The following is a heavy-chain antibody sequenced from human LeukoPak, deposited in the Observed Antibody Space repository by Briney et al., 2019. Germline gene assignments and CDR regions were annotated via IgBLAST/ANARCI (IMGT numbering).Heavy chain of an antibody. CDR3: ARDYYYGSGSYPSYYLDY. V-gene: IGHV3-30-3*01. CDR2: ISYDGSNK. Sequence: TGRSLRLSCAASGFTVSSNYMSWVRQAPGKGLEWVAVISYDGSNKYYADSVKGRFTISRDNSKNTLYLQMNSLRAEDTAVYYCARDYYYGSGSYPSYYLDYWGQGTLVTVSS. CDR1: GFTVSSNY. D-gene: IGHD3-10*01. J-gene: IGHJ4*02.